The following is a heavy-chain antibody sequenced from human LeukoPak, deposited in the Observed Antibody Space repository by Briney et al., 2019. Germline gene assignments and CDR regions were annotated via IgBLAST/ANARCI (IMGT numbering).Heavy chain of an antibody. CDR3: ARDGTAPGLYFDS. D-gene: IGHD6-13*01. Sequence: GGSLRLSCAVSGFIFSDYWMNWVRQAPGKGLEWVASINQNGGEKSYVDSVKGRFTISRDNTKNSVYLQMSSLRAEDTAVYYSARDGTAPGLYFDSWGQGTLVTVSS. CDR1: GFIFSDYW. V-gene: IGHV3-7*01. J-gene: IGHJ4*01. CDR2: INQNGGEK.